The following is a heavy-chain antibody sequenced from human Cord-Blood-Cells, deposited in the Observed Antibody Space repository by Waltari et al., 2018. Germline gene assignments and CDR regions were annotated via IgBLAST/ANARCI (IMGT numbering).Heavy chain of an antibody. J-gene: IGHJ4*02. Sequence: QVQLQKWGAGLLKPAETMSLTCADNGGSLSGYYWSWIRQPPGKGLEWIGEINHSGSTIYIPSLKSRVTISVDTSKNQFSLKLGSVTAADTAVYYCSAGYYFDYWGQGTLVTVSS. CDR1: GGSLSGYY. D-gene: IGHD3-9*01. CDR3: SAGYYFDY. V-gene: IGHV4-34*01. CDR2: INHSGST.